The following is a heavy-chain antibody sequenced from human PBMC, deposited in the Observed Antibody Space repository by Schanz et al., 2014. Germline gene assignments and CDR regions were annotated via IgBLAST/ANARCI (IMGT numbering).Heavy chain of an antibody. D-gene: IGHD4-17*01. J-gene: IGHJ4*01. CDR3: ARPRFDYGEVDY. CDR1: GFTFNSYA. V-gene: IGHV3-13*04. CDR2: IGTAGDT. Sequence: DVQLLESGGGLVQPGGSLRLSCAASGFTFNSYAMTWVRQATGAGLEWVSAIGTAGDTFYLDSVKGRFTISRENAKNSLYLQMNSLRAGDTAVYYCARPRFDYGEVDYWGHGTLVTVSS.